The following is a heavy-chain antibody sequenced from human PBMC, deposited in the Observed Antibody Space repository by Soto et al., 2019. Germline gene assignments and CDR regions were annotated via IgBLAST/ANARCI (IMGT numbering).Heavy chain of an antibody. Sequence: QVQLVQSGAEVKKPGASVKVSCKASGYTFTGYYMHWVRQAPGQGLEWMGWINPNSGGTNYAQKFQGRVTMTRDTSISTAYMELSRLRSDDTAVYYCARDLWRYYDYVWGSYRHDAFDIWGQGTMVTVSS. V-gene: IGHV1-2*02. D-gene: IGHD3-16*02. J-gene: IGHJ3*02. CDR2: INPNSGGT. CDR3: ARDLWRYYDYVWGSYRHDAFDI. CDR1: GYTFTGYY.